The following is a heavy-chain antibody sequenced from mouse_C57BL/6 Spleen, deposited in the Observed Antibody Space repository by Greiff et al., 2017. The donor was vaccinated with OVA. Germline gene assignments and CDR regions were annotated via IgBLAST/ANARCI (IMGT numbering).Heavy chain of an antibody. V-gene: IGHV1-52*01. CDR2: IDPSDSET. D-gene: IGHD4-1*01. J-gene: IGHJ4*01. CDR1: GYTFTSYW. CDR3: ARRGGTTAMDY. Sequence: QVQLQQPGAELVRPGSSVKLSCKASGYTFTSYWMHWVKQRPIQGLEWIGNIDPSDSETHYNQKFKDKATLTVDKSSSTAYMQLSSLTSEDSAVYYCARRGGTTAMDYWGQGTSVTVSS.